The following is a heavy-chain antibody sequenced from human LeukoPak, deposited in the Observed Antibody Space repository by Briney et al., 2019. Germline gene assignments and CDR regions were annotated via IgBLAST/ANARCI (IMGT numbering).Heavy chain of an antibody. CDR3: ARIEWERLGRAFDI. J-gene: IGHJ3*02. CDR2: IYNTGAT. Sequence: GGSLRLSCAASGFTFSSYAMSWVRQAPGKGLEWVSSIYNTGATHYAESVKGRFTISRDNSKNTLFLQMNSLRAEDMAVYYCARIEWERLGRAFDIWGQGTMVTVSS. D-gene: IGHD1-26*01. CDR1: GFTFSSYA. V-gene: IGHV3-23*05.